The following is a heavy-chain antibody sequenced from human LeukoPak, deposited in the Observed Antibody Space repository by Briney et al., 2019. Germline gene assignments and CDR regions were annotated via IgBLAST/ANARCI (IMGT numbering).Heavy chain of an antibody. CDR2: ISSSSSYI. V-gene: IGHV3-21*01. D-gene: IGHD6-13*01. CDR1: GFTFSSYS. CDR3: ASNGGSGIAAAVPF. Sequence: GGSLRLSCAASGFTFSSYSMNWVRQAPGKGLEWVSSISSSSSYIYYADSVKGRFTISRDNAKNSLYLQMNSLRAEDTAVYYCASNGGSGIAAAVPFWGQGTLVTVSS. J-gene: IGHJ4*02.